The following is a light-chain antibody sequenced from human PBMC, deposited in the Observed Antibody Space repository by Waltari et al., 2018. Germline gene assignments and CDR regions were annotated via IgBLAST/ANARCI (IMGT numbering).Light chain of an antibody. V-gene: IGLV3-1*01. J-gene: IGLJ1*01. CDR3: QAWDSSSGV. Sequence: SYELTQPPSVSVSPGQTASIPCSGDKLGAKYACWYQQTPGPSPGLVAEQDSKRPSGSPERFSVSTSGNTATLTISGTQAMDEADYYCQAWDSSSGVFGTGTKVTVL. CDR1: KLGAKY. CDR2: QDS.